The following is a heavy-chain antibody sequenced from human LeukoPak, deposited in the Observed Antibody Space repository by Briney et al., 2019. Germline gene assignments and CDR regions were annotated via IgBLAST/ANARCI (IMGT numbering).Heavy chain of an antibody. CDR3: ARDHAYAFDI. Sequence: GGSLRLSCAASGFTFSSYSMSWVRQAPGKGLEWVSSISTSSSYIYYADSVKGRFTISRDNAKNSLYLQMSSLRAEDTAVYYCARDHAYAFDIWGQGTLVTVSS. CDR1: GFTFSSYS. V-gene: IGHV3-21*01. CDR2: ISTSSSYI. D-gene: IGHD2-2*01. J-gene: IGHJ3*02.